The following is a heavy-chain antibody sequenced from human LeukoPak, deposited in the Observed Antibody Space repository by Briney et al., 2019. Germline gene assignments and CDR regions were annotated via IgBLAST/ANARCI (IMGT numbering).Heavy chain of an antibody. Sequence: SETLSLTCTVSGGSVSSGSYYWSWIRQPPGKGLEWIGYIYYSGSTYYNPSLKSRVTISVDTSKNQFSLKLSSVTAADTAVYYCARWEPTGVYFDYWGQGTLVTVSS. J-gene: IGHJ4*02. D-gene: IGHD1-26*01. CDR3: ARWEPTGVYFDY. V-gene: IGHV4-30-4*01. CDR1: GGSVSSGSYY. CDR2: IYYSGST.